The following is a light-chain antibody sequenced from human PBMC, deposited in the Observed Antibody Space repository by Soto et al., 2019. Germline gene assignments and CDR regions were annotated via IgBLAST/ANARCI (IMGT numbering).Light chain of an antibody. Sequence: EMVLTQSPCTLSLSPGDRATLSCRASQSVSNDYVAWVQQKPGQTPRLLIYSVSSRATGIPDRFSGSGSGTDFTLTISGLQSEDFAVYYCQQYNNWPRTFGQGTKVDIK. CDR2: SVS. CDR3: QQYNNWPRT. J-gene: IGKJ1*01. V-gene: IGKV3D-15*01. CDR1: QSVSND.